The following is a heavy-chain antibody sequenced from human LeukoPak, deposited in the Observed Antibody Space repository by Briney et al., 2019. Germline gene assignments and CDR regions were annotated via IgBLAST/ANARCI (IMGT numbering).Heavy chain of an antibody. J-gene: IGHJ4*02. Sequence: GGSLRLSCAASGFTFSSYAMSWVRQAPGKGLEGVSAISGSGGSTYYADSVKGRFTISRDNSKNTLYLQMNSLRAEDTAVYYCAPAVYGSGSYYKSLTSGYWGQGTLVTVSS. CDR2: ISGSGGST. CDR3: APAVYGSGSYYKSLTSGY. D-gene: IGHD3-10*01. V-gene: IGHV3-23*01. CDR1: GFTFSSYA.